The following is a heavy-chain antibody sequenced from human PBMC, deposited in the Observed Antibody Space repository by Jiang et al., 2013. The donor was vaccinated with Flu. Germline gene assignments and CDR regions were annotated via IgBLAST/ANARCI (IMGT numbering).Heavy chain of an antibody. CDR3: ARRGWEQGATGFDP. CDR2: IYHSGST. CDR1: GGSISSSNW. Sequence: TCAVSGGSISSSNWWSWVRQPPGKGLEWIGEIYHSGSTNYNPSLKSRVTISVDKSKNQFSLKLSSATAADTAVYYCARRGWEQGATGFDPWGQGTLVTVSS. J-gene: IGHJ5*02. V-gene: IGHV4-4*02. D-gene: IGHD1-26*01.